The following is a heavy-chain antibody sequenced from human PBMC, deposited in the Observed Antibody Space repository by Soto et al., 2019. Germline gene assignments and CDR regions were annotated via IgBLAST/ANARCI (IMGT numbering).Heavy chain of an antibody. V-gene: IGHV1-2*02. J-gene: IGHJ4*02. CDR3: AMIDYSSGSDY. CDR2: INPKSGGT. CDR1: GDTFTANY. Sequence: QVQLVQSGAEVKKPGASVKVSCKASGDTFTANYIHWVRQAPGQGFEWMGWINPKSGGTNYPQKFQGRVTMTRDTSLSTVYMTLTRLTSDDTAVYYCAMIDYSSGSDYWGQGTLVTVSS. D-gene: IGHD6-19*01.